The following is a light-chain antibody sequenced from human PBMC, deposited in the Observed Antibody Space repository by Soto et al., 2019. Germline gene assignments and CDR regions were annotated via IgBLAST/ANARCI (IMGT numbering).Light chain of an antibody. V-gene: IGKV1-17*01. CDR1: QGIRND. CDR2: AAS. CDR3: LQHNSYPSIT. J-gene: IGKJ5*01. Sequence: DIQMTQSPSSLSASVGDRVTITCRASQGIRNDLGWYQQKPXKAPKRXXYAASSLQSGVPSRFSGSGSGTELTLTISSLQPEDFANYYCLQHNSYPSITFGQGTRLEIK.